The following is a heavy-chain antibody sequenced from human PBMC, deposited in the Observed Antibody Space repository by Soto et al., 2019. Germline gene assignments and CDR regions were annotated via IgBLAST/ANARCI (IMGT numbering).Heavy chain of an antibody. Sequence: QVQLQESGPGLVKPSETLSLTCTVSGGSVSSGSYYWSWIRQPPGKGLEWIGYIYYSGSTNYNPSRKSRVTISVDTSKNQFSLKLSSVTAADTAVYYCASIPYYYDSSGFSVGDYWGQGTLVTVSS. V-gene: IGHV4-61*01. CDR3: ASIPYYYDSSGFSVGDY. CDR1: GGSVSSGSYY. CDR2: IYYSGST. D-gene: IGHD3-22*01. J-gene: IGHJ4*02.